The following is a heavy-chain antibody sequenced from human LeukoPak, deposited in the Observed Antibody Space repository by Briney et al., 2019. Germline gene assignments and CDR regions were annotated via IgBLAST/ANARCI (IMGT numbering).Heavy chain of an antibody. J-gene: IGHJ5*02. CDR3: ARRHTVLWFGELLWGRGWFDP. Sequence: ASVKVSCKASGYTFTSYDINWVRQATGQGLEWMGWMNPNSGNTGYAQKFRGRVTMTRNTSISTAYLELSSLRSEDTAVYYCARRHTVLWFGELLWGRGWFDPWGQGTLVTVSS. CDR1: GYTFTSYD. CDR2: MNPNSGNT. V-gene: IGHV1-8*01. D-gene: IGHD3-10*01.